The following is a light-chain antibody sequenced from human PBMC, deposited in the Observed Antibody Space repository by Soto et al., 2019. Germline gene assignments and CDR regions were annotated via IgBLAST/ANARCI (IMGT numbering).Light chain of an antibody. J-gene: IGKJ1*01. CDR2: DAS. CDR3: QQRSNWPRT. V-gene: IGKV3-11*01. Sequence: EIVLTQSPATLSLSPGERATLSCRASQSVSSYLAWYQQKPGQAPRLLIYDASNRATGIPARFSGSWSGTDCTLTISSLEPEDFAVYYCQQRSNWPRTFGQGTKVEIK. CDR1: QSVSSY.